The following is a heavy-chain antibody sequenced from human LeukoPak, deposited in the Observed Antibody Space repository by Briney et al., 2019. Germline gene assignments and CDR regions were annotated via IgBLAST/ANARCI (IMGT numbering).Heavy chain of an antibody. J-gene: IGHJ6*02. Sequence: GGSLRLSCVASGFPFSSYWMTWVRQAPGKGLEWVANIKQDGGKKSYVDSVKGRFTISRDNAKNSLYLQMNSLRAEDTALYYCAATTVTTVGYYGMDVWGQGTTVTVSS. CDR2: IKQDGGKK. CDR3: AATTVTTVGYYGMDV. V-gene: IGHV3-7*03. D-gene: IGHD4-17*01. CDR1: GFPFSSYW.